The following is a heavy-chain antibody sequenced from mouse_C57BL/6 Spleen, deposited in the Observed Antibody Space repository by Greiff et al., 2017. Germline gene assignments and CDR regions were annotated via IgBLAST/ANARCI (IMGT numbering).Heavy chain of an antibody. Sequence: EVKLVESGGDLVKPGGSLKLSCAASGFTFSSYGMSWVRQTPDKRLEWVATISSGGSYTYYPDSVKGRFTISRDNAKNTLYLQMSSLKSEDTAMYYCARLDWDTFAYWGQGTLVTVSA. CDR3: ARLDWDTFAY. CDR1: GFTFSSYG. V-gene: IGHV5-6*01. J-gene: IGHJ3*01. CDR2: ISSGGSYT. D-gene: IGHD4-1*01.